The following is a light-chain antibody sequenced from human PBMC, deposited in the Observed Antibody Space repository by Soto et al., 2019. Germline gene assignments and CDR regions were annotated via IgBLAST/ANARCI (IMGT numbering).Light chain of an antibody. Sequence: EIVMTQSPATLSVSPGGRGRLCCRASQSVSSNLAWYQQKPGQAPRLLIYGASTRATGIPARFSGSGSGTEFTLTISSLQPEDFATYYCLQHNTYPWTFGQGTKVDIK. V-gene: IGKV3-15*01. CDR2: GAS. CDR1: QSVSSN. J-gene: IGKJ1*01. CDR3: LQHNTYPWT.